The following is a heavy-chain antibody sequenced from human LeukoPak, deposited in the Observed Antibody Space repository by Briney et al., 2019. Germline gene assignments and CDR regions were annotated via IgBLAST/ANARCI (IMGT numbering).Heavy chain of an antibody. J-gene: IGHJ4*02. D-gene: IGHD3-22*01. CDR2: IIPILGIA. V-gene: IGHV1-69*04. Sequence: ASVKVSCKASGGTFSSYAISWVRQAPGQGLEWMGRIIPILGIANYAQKFQGRVTITADKSTSTAYMELSSLRSEDTAVYYCARAITMIVVVPPDYWGQGTLVTVSS. CDR3: ARAITMIVVVPPDY. CDR1: GGTFSSYA.